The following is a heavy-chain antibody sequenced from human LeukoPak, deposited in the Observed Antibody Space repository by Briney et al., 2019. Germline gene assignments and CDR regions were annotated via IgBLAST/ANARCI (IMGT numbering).Heavy chain of an antibody. CDR2: IYYSGST. CDR3: ARRYGDYEAFDI. J-gene: IGHJ3*02. CDR1: GGSISSSIYY. D-gene: IGHD4-17*01. V-gene: IGHV4-39*01. Sequence: SETLSLTCTVSGGSISSSIYYWGWIRQPPGKGLEWIGSIYYSGSTYYNPSLKSRVTISVDTSKNQFSLKLSSVTAADTAVYYCARRYGDYEAFDIWGQGTMVTVSS.